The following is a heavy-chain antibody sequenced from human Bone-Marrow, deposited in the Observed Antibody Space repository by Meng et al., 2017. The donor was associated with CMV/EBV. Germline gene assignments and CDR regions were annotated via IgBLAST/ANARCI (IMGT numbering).Heavy chain of an antibody. D-gene: IGHD3-10*01. CDR1: GFTFSSYS. Sequence: GESLKISCAASGFTFSSYSMNWVRQAPGKGLEWVSYISSSSSTIYYADSVKGRFSISRDNSKNTLYLQMNRLRYEDTAIYYCAKDRHGDYNWFDTWGQGNLVTVSS. V-gene: IGHV3-48*02. J-gene: IGHJ5*02. CDR2: ISSSSSTI. CDR3: AKDRHGDYNWFDT.